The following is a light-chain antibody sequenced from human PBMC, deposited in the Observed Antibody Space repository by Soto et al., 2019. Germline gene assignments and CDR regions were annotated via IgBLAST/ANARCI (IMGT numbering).Light chain of an antibody. J-gene: IGKJ2*01. CDR3: QQYGSPPNT. CDR2: GAS. CDR1: QSVSSSY. V-gene: IGKV3-20*01. Sequence: EIVLTQSPGTLSLSPGDRATLSCRASQSVSSSYLAWYQQKPGQAPRLLIYGASSRATGIPDRFSGSGSGTDFTLPINRLEPEDFAVYYCQQYGSPPNTFGQGTKVEIE.